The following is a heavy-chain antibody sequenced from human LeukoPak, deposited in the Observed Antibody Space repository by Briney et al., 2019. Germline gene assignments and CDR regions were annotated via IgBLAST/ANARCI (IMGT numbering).Heavy chain of an antibody. J-gene: IGHJ5*02. CDR2: ISYDGSNK. V-gene: IGHV3-30*18. Sequence: GGSLRLSCAASGFTFSSYGMHWVRQAPGKGLEWVAVISYDGSNKYYADSVKGRFTISRDNSKNTLYLQMNSLRAEDTAVYYCAKDYIGSYHPNWFDPWGQGTLVTVSS. CDR3: AKDYIGSYHPNWFDP. CDR1: GFTFSSYG. D-gene: IGHD1-26*01.